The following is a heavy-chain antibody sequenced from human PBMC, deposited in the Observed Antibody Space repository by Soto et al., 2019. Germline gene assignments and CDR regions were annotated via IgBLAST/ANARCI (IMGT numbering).Heavy chain of an antibody. Sequence: PGGSLRLSCAASGFTFSSYWMSWVRQAPGKGLEWVSSISSSSSYIYYADSVKGRFTISRDNAKNSLYLQMNSLRAEDTAVYYCAKDFPSQQLTSPDDYWGQGTLVTVSS. CDR3: AKDFPSQQLTSPDDY. CDR2: ISSSSSYI. D-gene: IGHD6-13*01. CDR1: GFTFSSYW. V-gene: IGHV3-21*01. J-gene: IGHJ4*02.